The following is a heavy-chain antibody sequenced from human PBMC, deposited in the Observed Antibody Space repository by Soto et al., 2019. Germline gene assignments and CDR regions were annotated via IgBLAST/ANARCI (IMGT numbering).Heavy chain of an antibody. CDR2: IKTNTEGGTT. CDR1: GLTISNAW. J-gene: IGHJ6*02. D-gene: IGHD2-15*01. CDR3: TTGSVEGV. Sequence: EVQLVESGGGFIYPGGSLRLSCAASGLTISNAWMNWVRQARGKGLEGVGRIKTNTEGGTTDYAAAVKGRFTVSRDDSKNTLYLQMNSLRTEDTAVYYCTTGSVEGVWGQGTKVTVSS. V-gene: IGHV3-15*07.